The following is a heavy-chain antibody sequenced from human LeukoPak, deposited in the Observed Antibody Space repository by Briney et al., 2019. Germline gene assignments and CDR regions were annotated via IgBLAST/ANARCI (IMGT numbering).Heavy chain of an antibody. J-gene: IGHJ4*02. D-gene: IGHD3-9*01. CDR1: GFTFDDYA. Sequence: PGGSLRLSCAASGFTFDDYAMHWVRQAPGKGLEWVSGISWNSGSIGYADSVKGRFTISRDNSKNTLYLQMNSLRAEDTAVYCCVRDYENLTGSKTRFHYWGQGTLVTVSS. CDR2: ISWNSGSI. V-gene: IGHV3-9*01. CDR3: VRDYENLTGSKTRFHY.